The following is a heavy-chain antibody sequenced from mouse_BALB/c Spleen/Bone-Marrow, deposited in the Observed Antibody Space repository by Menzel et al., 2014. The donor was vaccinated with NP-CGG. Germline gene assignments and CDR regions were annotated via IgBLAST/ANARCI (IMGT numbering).Heavy chain of an antibody. J-gene: IGHJ2*01. CDR1: GYTFTSYV. D-gene: IGHD1-2*01. CDR3: ARVGLRLPYYFDY. Sequence: EVQRVESGPELVKPGASVKMSCKASGYTFTSYVMHWVKQKPGQGLEWIGYINPYNDGSKYNEKFKGKATLNSDKSSSTAYMQLSSPTSEDSAVYYCARVGLRLPYYFDYWGQGTTLTVSS. CDR2: INPYNDGS. V-gene: IGHV1-14*01.